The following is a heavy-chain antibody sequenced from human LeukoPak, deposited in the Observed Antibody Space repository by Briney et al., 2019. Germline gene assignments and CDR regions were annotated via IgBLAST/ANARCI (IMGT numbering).Heavy chain of an antibody. D-gene: IGHD3-3*01. Sequence: ASVKVSCKASGYTFTGYYMHWVRQAPGQGLEWMGWINPNSGGTNYAQKFQGRVTMTRDTSISTAYMELSRLRSDDTAVYYCARDIRKTIFGVVISPLYYFDYWGQGTLVTVS. V-gene: IGHV1-2*02. CDR2: INPNSGGT. CDR1: GYTFTGYY. J-gene: IGHJ4*02. CDR3: ARDIRKTIFGVVISPLYYFDY.